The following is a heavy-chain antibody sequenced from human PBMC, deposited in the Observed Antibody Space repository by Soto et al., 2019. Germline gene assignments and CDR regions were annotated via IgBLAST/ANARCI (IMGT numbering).Heavy chain of an antibody. J-gene: IGHJ5*02. CDR2: IIPIFGTA. D-gene: IGHD5-12*01. Sequence: QVQLVQSGAEVKKPGSSVKVSCKASGGTFSSYAISWVRQAPGQGLEWMGGIIPIFGTANYAQKFQGRVTITADKSTSTAYMELSSLRSEDTAVYCCARDRRGRIVATIHWFDPWGQGTLVTVSS. CDR3: ARDRRGRIVATIHWFDP. V-gene: IGHV1-69*06. CDR1: GGTFSSYA.